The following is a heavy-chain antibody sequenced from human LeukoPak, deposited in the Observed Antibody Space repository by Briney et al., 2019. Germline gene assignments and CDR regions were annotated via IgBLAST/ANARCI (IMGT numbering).Heavy chain of an antibody. Sequence: SVKVSCKASGGTFSSYAISWVRQAPGQGLEWMGGIIPIFGTANYAQKFQGRVTITADESTSTAYMQLSSLRSEDTAVYYCARAKPTPEPSPLLWFGESFDYWGQGTLVTVSS. V-gene: IGHV1-69*13. D-gene: IGHD3-10*01. CDR2: IIPIFGTA. J-gene: IGHJ4*02. CDR3: ARAKPTPEPSPLLWFGESFDY. CDR1: GGTFSSYA.